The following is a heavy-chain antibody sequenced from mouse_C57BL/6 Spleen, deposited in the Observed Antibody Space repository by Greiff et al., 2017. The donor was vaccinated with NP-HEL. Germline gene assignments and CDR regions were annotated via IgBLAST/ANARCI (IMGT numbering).Heavy chain of an antibody. CDR2: INPNNGGT. J-gene: IGHJ2*01. CDR3: ARGQDY. CDR1: GYTFTDYY. V-gene: IGHV1-26*01. Sequence: EVQLQQSGPELVKPGASVKISCKASGYTFTDYYMNWVKQSHGKSLEWIGDINPNNGGTSYSQKFKGKATLTVDKSSSTAYMELRSLASEDSAVYYCARGQDYWGQGTTLTVSS.